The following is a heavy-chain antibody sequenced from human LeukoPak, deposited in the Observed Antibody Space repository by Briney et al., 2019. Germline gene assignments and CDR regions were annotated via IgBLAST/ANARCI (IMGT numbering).Heavy chain of an antibody. CDR2: ITWKSHRT. CDR1: GFTFDDDT. CDR3: ASEVGYRSLGY. D-gene: IGHD3-3*01. V-gene: IGHV3-43*01. J-gene: IGHJ4*02. Sequence: GGSLRLSCAASGFTFDDDTMHWVRQTPGRGLEWVSFITWKSHRTHYADSVKGRFTVSRDNSKDSLYLQMNSLRTEDTGLYHCASEVGYRSLGYLGQGTLVTLYS.